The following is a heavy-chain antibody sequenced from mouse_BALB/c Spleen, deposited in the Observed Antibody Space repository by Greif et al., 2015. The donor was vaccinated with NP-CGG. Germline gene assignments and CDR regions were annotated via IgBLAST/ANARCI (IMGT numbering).Heavy chain of an antibody. CDR3: AREGGDSSGPFDY. Sequence: VQLKESGPELVKPGASVKIPCKASGYTFTDYNMDWVKQSHGKSLEWIGDINPNNGGTIYNQKFKGKATLTVDKSSSTAYMELRSLTSEDTAVYYCAREGGDSSGPFDYWGQGTTLTVSS. J-gene: IGHJ2*01. D-gene: IGHD3-2*01. V-gene: IGHV1-18*01. CDR2: INPNNGGT. CDR1: GYTFTDYN.